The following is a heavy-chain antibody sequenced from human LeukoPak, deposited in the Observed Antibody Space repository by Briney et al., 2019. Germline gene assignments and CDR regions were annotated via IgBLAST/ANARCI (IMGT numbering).Heavy chain of an antibody. D-gene: IGHD3-10*01. V-gene: IGHV1-69*04. CDR3: ARDLYYYGSGDGIRAPFDY. J-gene: IGHJ4*02. Sequence: ASVKVSCKASGGTFSSYAISWVRQAPGQGLEWMGRIIPILGIANYAQKFQGRVTITADKSTSTAYMELSSLRSEDTAVYYCARDLYYYGSGDGIRAPFDYWGQGTLVTVSS. CDR1: GGTFSSYA. CDR2: IIPILGIA.